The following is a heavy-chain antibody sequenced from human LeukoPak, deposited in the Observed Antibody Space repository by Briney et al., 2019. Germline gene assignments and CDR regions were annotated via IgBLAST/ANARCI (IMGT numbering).Heavy chain of an antibody. V-gene: IGHV3-21*06. CDR1: GISTSSSG. Sequence: PGGSLRLSCVASGISTSSSGMSWVRQAPGKGLEAVSAITSTGTPIYYADSVRGRFTISRDNAKNSLYLQMNSLRADDTAVYFCARAVAGCFDYWGQGILVTVSS. D-gene: IGHD6-19*01. CDR2: ITSTGTPI. CDR3: ARAVAGCFDY. J-gene: IGHJ4*02.